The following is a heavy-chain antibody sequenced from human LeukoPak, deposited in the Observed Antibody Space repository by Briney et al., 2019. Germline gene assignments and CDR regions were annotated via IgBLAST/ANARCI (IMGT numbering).Heavy chain of an antibody. Sequence: SETLSLTCAVYGGSFSGYYWSWIRQPPGKGLEWIGYIYYSGSTNYNPSLKSRVTISVDTSKNQFSLKLSSVTAADTAVYYCARDCSGGSCYSSHYYYGMDVWGQGTTVTVSS. CDR3: ARDCSGGSCYSSHYYYGMDV. CDR2: IYYSGST. D-gene: IGHD2-15*01. V-gene: IGHV4-59*01. CDR1: GGSFSGYY. J-gene: IGHJ6*02.